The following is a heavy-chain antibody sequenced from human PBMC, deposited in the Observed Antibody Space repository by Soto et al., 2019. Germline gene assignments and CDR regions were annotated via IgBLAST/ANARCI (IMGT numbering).Heavy chain of an antibody. V-gene: IGHV4-4*07. D-gene: IGHD2-2*01. J-gene: IGHJ3*01. CDR1: GGSIRSYD. Sequence: QVQVQESGPGLVKPSETLSLTCSVSGGSIRSYDWHWIRQSAGKGPEWIGRFNISGATNYNPSLKSRFTMFLYRSMNQFSLLLTSVTAADPAVYSCASLYSTSWPFDFWGQGTLVSVSS. CDR2: FNISGAT. CDR3: ASLYSTSWPFDF.